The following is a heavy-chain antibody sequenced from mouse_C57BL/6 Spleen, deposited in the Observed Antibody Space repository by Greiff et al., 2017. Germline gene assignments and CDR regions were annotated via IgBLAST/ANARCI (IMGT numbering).Heavy chain of an antibody. D-gene: IGHD1-1*01. CDR2: INPNYGTT. CDR1: GYSFTDYN. CDR3: ARGITTVVATGAMDY. Sequence: VQLQQSGPELVKPGASVKISCKASGYSFTDYNMTWVKQSNGKSLEWIGVINPNYGTTSYNQKFKGKATLTVDQSSSTAYMQLNSLTSEDSAVYYCARGITTVVATGAMDYWGQGTSVTVSS. V-gene: IGHV1-39*01. J-gene: IGHJ4*01.